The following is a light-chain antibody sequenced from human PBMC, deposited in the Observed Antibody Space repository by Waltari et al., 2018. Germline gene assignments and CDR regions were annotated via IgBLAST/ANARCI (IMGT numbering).Light chain of an antibody. Sequence: IMVTQSPGTLSLSPGERATLSCRASQSISRYLAWYQQKPGQAPRLLIYGASTRATGIPDRFSGSGSGTDFSLTISGLEPEDSAVYYCQHHFRLPATFGQGTKVEIK. CDR1: QSISRY. CDR3: QHHFRLPAT. V-gene: IGKV3-20*01. J-gene: IGKJ1*01. CDR2: GAS.